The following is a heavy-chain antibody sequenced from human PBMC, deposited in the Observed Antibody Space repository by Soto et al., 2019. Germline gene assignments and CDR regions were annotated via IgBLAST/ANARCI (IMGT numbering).Heavy chain of an antibody. CDR2: ISTSGANT. CDR3: AKVLWRAETRATVDG. CDR1: GFTFSSFP. V-gene: IGHV3-23*01. Sequence: EVQLMESGGGVVQPGGSLRLSCAASGFTFSSFPMGWVRQPPGKGLEWVSTISTSGANTHYADSVKGRLTISRDNSKNTLYLQMNSLRADDTAVYYCAKVLWRAETRATVDGWGKGKTVLVSS. J-gene: IGHJ6*04. D-gene: IGHD2-15*01.